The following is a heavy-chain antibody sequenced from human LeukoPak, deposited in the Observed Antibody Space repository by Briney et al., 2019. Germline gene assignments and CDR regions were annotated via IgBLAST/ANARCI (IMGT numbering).Heavy chain of an antibody. D-gene: IGHD6-13*01. Sequence: SETLSLTCTVSGGSIRNFYWSWVRQSPGKGLEWIGYVHYSGSNYNPSLKSRVTISLDTSKSQFSLNLSSVTAADTAVYYCARGKQTIAAAGTNWFDPWGQGTLVTVSS. V-gene: IGHV4-59*08. CDR2: VHYSGS. CDR1: GGSIRNFY. J-gene: IGHJ5*02. CDR3: ARGKQTIAAAGTNWFDP.